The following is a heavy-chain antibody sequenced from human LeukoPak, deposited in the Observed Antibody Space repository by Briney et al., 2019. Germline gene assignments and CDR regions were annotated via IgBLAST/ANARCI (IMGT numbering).Heavy chain of an antibody. CDR2: IYYSGST. V-gene: IGHV4-59*08. Sequence: PSETLSLTCTVSGGSISSYYWSWIRQPPGKGLEWIGYIYYSGSTNYNPSLKSRVTISVDTSKNQFYLKLSAVTAADTAVYYCARHGTTVSPFDYWGQGTLVTVSS. J-gene: IGHJ4*02. D-gene: IGHD4-17*01. CDR1: GGSISSYY. CDR3: ARHGTTVSPFDY.